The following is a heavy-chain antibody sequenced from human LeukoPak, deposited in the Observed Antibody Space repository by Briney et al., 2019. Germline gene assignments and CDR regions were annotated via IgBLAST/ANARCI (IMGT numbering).Heavy chain of an antibody. CDR1: GGSFSGYY. CDR2: INHSGST. V-gene: IGHV4-34*01. Sequence: SETLSLTCAVYGGSFSGYYWCWIRQPPGKGLGWIGEINHSGSTNYNPSLKSRVTISVDTSKNQFSLKLSSVTAADTAVYYCARYSYGGNSETLDYWGQGTLVTVSS. J-gene: IGHJ4*02. CDR3: ARYSYGGNSETLDY. D-gene: IGHD4-23*01.